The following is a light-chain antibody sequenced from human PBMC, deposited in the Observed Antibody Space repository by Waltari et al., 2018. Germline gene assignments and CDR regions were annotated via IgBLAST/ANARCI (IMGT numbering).Light chain of an antibody. CDR3: AAGDDSLSGRV. CDR1: SSNIGSNY. Sequence: QSVLTQPPSASGTPGQTVTISCNGSSSNIGSNYVYWYQQLPGTAPKLLIFKNNPQPRADRDRLSDSKSGTSAAPASNGCRSEGEADYYCAAGDDSLSGRVRDGGTKVTVL. CDR2: KNN. V-gene: IGLV1-47*01. J-gene: IGLJ3*02.